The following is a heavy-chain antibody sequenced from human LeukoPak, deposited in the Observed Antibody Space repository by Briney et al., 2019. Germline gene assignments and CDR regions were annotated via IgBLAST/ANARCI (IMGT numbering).Heavy chain of an antibody. CDR2: INPSGGST. CDR1: GYTFTSYY. D-gene: IGHD1-1*01. Sequence: ASVKVSCKASGYTFTSYYMHWVRQAPGQGLEWMGIINPSGGSTSYAQKFQGRVTMTRDTSTSTVYMELSSLRSEDTAVYYCARIRTRYNWNGGWFDPWGQGTLVTVSS. CDR3: ARIRTRYNWNGGWFDP. J-gene: IGHJ5*02. V-gene: IGHV1-46*01.